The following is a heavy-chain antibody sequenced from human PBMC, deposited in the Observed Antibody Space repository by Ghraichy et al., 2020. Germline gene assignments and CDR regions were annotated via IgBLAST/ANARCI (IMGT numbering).Heavy chain of an antibody. D-gene: IGHD5-18*01. V-gene: IGHV1-69*13. J-gene: IGHJ4*02. CDR2: IIPIFGTA. Sequence: SVKVSCKASGGTFSSYAISWVRQAPGQGLEWMGGIIPIFGTANYAQKFQGRVTITADESTSTAYMELSSLRSEDTAVYYCARVGHPGYSYGEHDYWGQGTLVTVSS. CDR3: ARVGHPGYSYGEHDY. CDR1: GGTFSSYA.